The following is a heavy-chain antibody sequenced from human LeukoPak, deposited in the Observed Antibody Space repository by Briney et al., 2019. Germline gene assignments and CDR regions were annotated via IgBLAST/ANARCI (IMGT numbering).Heavy chain of an antibody. J-gene: IGHJ5*02. CDR2: IYYSGST. Sequence: SETLSLTCAVYGGSFSGYYWSWIRQPPGKGLEWLGYIYYSGSTYYNPSLKSRVTISVDTSKNQFSLKLSSVTAADTAVYYCARATYYYDSRGDSHNWFDPWGQGTLVTVSS. V-gene: IGHV4-30-4*01. D-gene: IGHD3-22*01. CDR1: GGSFSGYY. CDR3: ARATYYYDSRGDSHNWFDP.